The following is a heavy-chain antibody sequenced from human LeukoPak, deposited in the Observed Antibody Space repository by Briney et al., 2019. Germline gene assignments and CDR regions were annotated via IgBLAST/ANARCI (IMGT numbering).Heavy chain of an antibody. D-gene: IGHD5-12*01. V-gene: IGHV3-23*01. CDR1: GFTFSSYA. CDR3: AKDPRSGYGLYFDY. J-gene: IGHJ4*02. Sequence: GGSLRLSCAASGFTFSSYAMGWVRQAPGKGLEWVSAISGSGGSTYYADSVKGRFTISRDNSKNTLYLQMNSLRAEDTAVYYCAKDPRSGYGLYFDYWGQGTLVTVSS. CDR2: ISGSGGST.